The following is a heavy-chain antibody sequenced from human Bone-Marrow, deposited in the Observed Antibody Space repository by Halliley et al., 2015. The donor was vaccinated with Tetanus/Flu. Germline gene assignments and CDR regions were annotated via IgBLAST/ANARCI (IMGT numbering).Heavy chain of an antibody. J-gene: IGHJ4*02. D-gene: IGHD3-16*01. CDR3: SRADLNFGGALVD. Sequence: VARINGDGTSTTYTDYVRGPVIISRDNAKNTVSLQMHSLRAEDTAVYYCSRADLNFGGALVDWGQGTLVTVSS. CDR2: INGDGTST. V-gene: IGHV3-74*01.